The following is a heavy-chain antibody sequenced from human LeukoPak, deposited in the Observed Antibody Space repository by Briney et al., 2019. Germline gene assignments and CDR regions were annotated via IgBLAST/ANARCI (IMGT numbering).Heavy chain of an antibody. CDR2: ISYDGSNK. D-gene: IGHD4-17*01. CDR3: AKDHSLTTLDY. CDR1: GFTFSSYG. V-gene: IGHV3-30*18. Sequence: GGSLRLSCAASGFTFSSYGMPWVRQAPGKGLEWVAVISYDGSNKYYADSVKGRFTISRDNSKNTLYLQMNSLRAEDTAVYYCAKDHSLTTLDYWGQGTLVTVSS. J-gene: IGHJ4*02.